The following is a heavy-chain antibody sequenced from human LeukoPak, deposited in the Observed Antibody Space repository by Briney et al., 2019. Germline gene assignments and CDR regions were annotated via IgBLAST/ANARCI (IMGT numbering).Heavy chain of an antibody. Sequence: PGGSLRLSCAASGFTFSSYAMSWVRQAPGKGLEWVSAISGSGGSTYYADSVKGRFTISRDNSKNTLYLQMNSLRSDDTAVYYCARVRSDPLELVVPAATCFDYWGQGTLSPSPQ. V-gene: IGHV3-23*01. CDR3: ARVRSDPLELVVPAATCFDY. D-gene: IGHD2-2*01. CDR1: GFTFSSYA. CDR2: ISGSGGST. J-gene: IGHJ4*02.